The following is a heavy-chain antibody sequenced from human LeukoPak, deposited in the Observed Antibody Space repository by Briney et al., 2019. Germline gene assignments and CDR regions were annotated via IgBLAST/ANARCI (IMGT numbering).Heavy chain of an antibody. D-gene: IGHD5-18*01. V-gene: IGHV3-53*01. Sequence: GGSLRLSCAASGFTVSSNYMSWVRQAPGRGLEWVSVIYSGGSTYYADSVKGRFTISRDISKNTVYLQMNSLRAEDSAVYYCARDLVQLWSKDFWGQGTLVTVSS. J-gene: IGHJ4*02. CDR2: IYSGGST. CDR1: GFTVSSNY. CDR3: ARDLVQLWSKDF.